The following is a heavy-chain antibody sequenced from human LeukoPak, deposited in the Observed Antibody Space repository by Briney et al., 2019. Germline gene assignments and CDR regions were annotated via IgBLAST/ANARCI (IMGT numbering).Heavy chain of an antibody. V-gene: IGHV5-51*01. CDR2: IYPGDSDT. J-gene: IGHJ6*02. CDR1: GYSFTSYW. Sequence: GESLKISCKGSGYSFTSYWIGWVRQMPGKGLEWMGIIYPGDSDTRYSPSFQGQVTISADKSISTAYLQWSSLKASDTAMYYCARCECGSRIGYYYYYGMDVWGQGTTVTVS. CDR3: ARCECGSRIGYYYYYGMDV. D-gene: IGHD1-26*01.